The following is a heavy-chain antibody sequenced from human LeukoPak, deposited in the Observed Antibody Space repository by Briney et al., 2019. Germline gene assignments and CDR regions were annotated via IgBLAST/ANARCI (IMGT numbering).Heavy chain of an antibody. J-gene: IGHJ4*02. CDR2: TYYRSKWYN. CDR3: ARDHDYGNFGTYADY. Sequence: QTLSLTCAISGDSVSRNSVAWNWIRQSPSRGLEWLGRTYYRSKWYNDYALFVESRITINPDTSKNQFSLQLNSVTPADTAVYYCARDHDYGNFGTYADYWGQGTLVTVSS. D-gene: IGHD4-11*01. V-gene: IGHV6-1*01. CDR1: GDSVSRNSVA.